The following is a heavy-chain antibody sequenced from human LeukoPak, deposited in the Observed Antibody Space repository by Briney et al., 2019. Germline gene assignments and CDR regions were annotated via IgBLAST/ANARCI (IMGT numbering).Heavy chain of an antibody. CDR3: AREGGSYYPHYYFDY. J-gene: IGHJ4*02. Sequence: SETLSLTCTVSGGSISSYYWSWIRQPPGKGLEGIGNIYYSGSTNYNPSLKSRVTISVDTSKNQFSLKLSSVTAADTAVYYCAREGGSYYPHYYFDYWGQGTLVTVSS. V-gene: IGHV4-59*01. CDR1: GGSISSYY. CDR2: IYYSGST. D-gene: IGHD1-26*01.